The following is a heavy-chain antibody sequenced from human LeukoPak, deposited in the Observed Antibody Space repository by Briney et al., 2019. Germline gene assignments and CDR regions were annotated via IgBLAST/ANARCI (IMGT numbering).Heavy chain of an antibody. D-gene: IGHD2-15*01. CDR1: GFSLSDAW. V-gene: IGHV3-15*01. Sequence: GGSLRLSCAASGFSLSDAWMSWVRQAPGKGLECVGRMKPRGTTEDGAPMNDRFIVSRDDSKNTLYLQMNSLKAEDTGLYYCSQLSRGYWGQGAQVTASS. CDR2: MKPRGTT. J-gene: IGHJ4*02. CDR3: SQLSRGY.